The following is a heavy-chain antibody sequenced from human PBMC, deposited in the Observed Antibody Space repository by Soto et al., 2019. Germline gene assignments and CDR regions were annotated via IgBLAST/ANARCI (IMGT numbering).Heavy chain of an antibody. CDR1: GYSFTSYW. V-gene: IGHV5-10-1*01. CDR2: FDPSDSYT. Sequence: GESLKIYCKGSGYSFTSYWISWVRQMPGKGLEWMGRFDPSDSYTNYSPSFQGHVTISADKSISTAYLQWSSLKASDTAMYYCATFPDRYYDSLTGYYAYWGQGTLVTVSS. D-gene: IGHD3-9*01. CDR3: ATFPDRYYDSLTGYYAY. J-gene: IGHJ4*02.